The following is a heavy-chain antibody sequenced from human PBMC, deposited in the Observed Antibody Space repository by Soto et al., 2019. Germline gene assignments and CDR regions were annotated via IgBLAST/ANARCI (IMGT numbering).Heavy chain of an antibody. D-gene: IGHD4-17*01. CDR2: ISTDGSST. V-gene: IGHV3-74*01. CDR1: GFTFSSFW. J-gene: IGHJ4*02. CDR3: ARGGTVTARWGLFDY. Sequence: EVQLVEFGGGLVQPGGSLRLSCAASGFTFSSFWMHWVRQTPGKGPVWVSRISTDGSSTGYAVSVKGRFTTSRDSAKNTLYMQMDSPRAEDTAIYYCARGGTVTARWGLFDYLGQGTLVTVSS.